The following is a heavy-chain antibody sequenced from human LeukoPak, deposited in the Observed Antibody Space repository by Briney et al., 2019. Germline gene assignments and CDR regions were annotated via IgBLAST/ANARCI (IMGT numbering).Heavy chain of an antibody. D-gene: IGHD2-2*01. V-gene: IGHV3-23*01. CDR1: GFNFSNYA. J-gene: IGHJ1*01. CDR2: ISGSGGST. Sequence: GGSLRLSCAASGFNFSNYAMSWVRQAPGKGLEWVSAISGSGGSTYYADSVKGRFTISRDNAKNSLYLQMNSLRAEDTAVYYCARDSHIVVVPAAMRYFQHWGQGTLVTVSS. CDR3: ARDSHIVVVPAAMRYFQH.